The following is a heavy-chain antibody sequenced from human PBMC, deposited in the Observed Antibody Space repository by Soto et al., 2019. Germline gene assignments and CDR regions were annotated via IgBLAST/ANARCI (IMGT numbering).Heavy chain of an antibody. CDR1: GFTVSSNY. CDR3: ARAQAVAGVFDY. D-gene: IGHD6-19*01. Sequence: GGSLRLSCAASGFTVSSNYMSWVPQAPGKGLEWVSVIYSGGSTYYADSVKGRFTISRDNSKNTLYLQMNSLRAEDTAVYYCARAQAVAGVFDYWGQGTLVTVSS. V-gene: IGHV3-53*01. J-gene: IGHJ4*02. CDR2: IYSGGST.